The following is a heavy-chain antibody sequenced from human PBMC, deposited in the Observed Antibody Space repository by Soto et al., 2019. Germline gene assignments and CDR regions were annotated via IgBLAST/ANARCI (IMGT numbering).Heavy chain of an antibody. J-gene: IGHJ3*02. V-gene: IGHV3-74*01. D-gene: IGHD1-26*01. CDR3: ARAGSYYAFDI. CDR1: GFTFSSYW. Sequence: GGSLRLSCAASGFTFSSYWMHWVRQAPGKGLVWVSRINSDGSSTSYADSVKGRFTISRDNAKNTLYLQMNSLRAEDTAVYYCARAGSYYAFDICGQGTMVTVSS. CDR2: INSDGSST.